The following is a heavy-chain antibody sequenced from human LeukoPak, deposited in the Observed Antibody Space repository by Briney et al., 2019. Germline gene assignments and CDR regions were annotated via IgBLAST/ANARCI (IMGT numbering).Heavy chain of an antibody. V-gene: IGHV3-66*01. J-gene: IGHJ3*02. Sequence: GGSLRLSCAASGVSVNRNFLSWVRQAPGKGLEWVSVIYFGDSTFYADSVKGRFTISRDNSKNTVNLQMNDLRAEDTAVYYCESDRGDASDTWGQGTMVTVSS. CDR1: GVSVNRNF. D-gene: IGHD3-10*01. CDR2: IYFGDST. CDR3: ESDRGDASDT.